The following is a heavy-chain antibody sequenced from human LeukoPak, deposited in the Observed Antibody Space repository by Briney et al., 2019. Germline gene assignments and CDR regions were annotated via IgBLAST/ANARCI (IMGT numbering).Heavy chain of an antibody. D-gene: IGHD6-13*01. V-gene: IGHV3-11*01. Sequence: GGSLRLSCVASGFTFSDYYMSWTRQAPGKGLEWVSYISRGGSTVYYADSVKDRFTISRDNAKNSLYLQMNSLTADDTAVYYCAKAQQQLVTFDYWGQGTLVTVSS. J-gene: IGHJ4*02. CDR2: ISRGGSTV. CDR3: AKAQQQLVTFDY. CDR1: GFTFSDYY.